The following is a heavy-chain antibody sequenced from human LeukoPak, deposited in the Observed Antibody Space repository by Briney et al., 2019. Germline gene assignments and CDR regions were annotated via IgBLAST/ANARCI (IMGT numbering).Heavy chain of an antibody. CDR3: ARDQGPASYYDYSGLFEH. J-gene: IGHJ4*02. D-gene: IGHD3-16*01. CDR1: GGSISSGGYY. Sequence: SQTLSLTCTVSGGSISSGGYYWSWIRQHPGKGLEWIGYIYYSGSTYYNPSLKSRVTISVDTSKNQFSLKLSSVTAADTAVYYCARDQGPASYYDYSGLFEHWGQGALVTVSS. V-gene: IGHV4-31*03. CDR2: IYYSGST.